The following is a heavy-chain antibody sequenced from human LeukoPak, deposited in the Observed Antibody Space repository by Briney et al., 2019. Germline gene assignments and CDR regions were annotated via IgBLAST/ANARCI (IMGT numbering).Heavy chain of an antibody. J-gene: IGHJ6*03. CDR3: ARAYSGYDRGGYLYWYYYMDV. V-gene: IGHV3-33*01. D-gene: IGHD5-12*01. CDR2: IWYDGSNK. Sequence: GRSLRLSCAASGFTFSSYGMHWVRQAPGKGLEWVAVIWYDGSNKYYADSVKGRFTISRDNSKNTLYLQMNSLRAEDTAVYYCARAYSGYDRGGYLYWYYYMDVWGKGTTVTVSS. CDR1: GFTFSSYG.